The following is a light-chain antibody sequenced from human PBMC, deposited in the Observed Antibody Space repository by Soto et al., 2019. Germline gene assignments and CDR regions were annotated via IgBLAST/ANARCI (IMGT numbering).Light chain of an antibody. V-gene: IGKV3-11*01. CDR1: QSVSSY. Sequence: EIVLTQSPATLSLSPGEIATLYCSASQSVSSYLAWYQQKPGQAPRLLIYDASNRATGIPARFSGSGSGTDFTLTISSLEPEDFAVYYCQQRSNWPPWTFGQGTKVDI. CDR3: QQRSNWPPWT. J-gene: IGKJ1*01. CDR2: DAS.